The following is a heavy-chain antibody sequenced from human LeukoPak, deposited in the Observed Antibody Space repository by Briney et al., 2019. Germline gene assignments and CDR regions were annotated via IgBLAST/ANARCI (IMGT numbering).Heavy chain of an antibody. CDR2: IGTTGDT. CDR3: ARESGSGWYVGDDGFDI. V-gene: IGHV3-13*01. CDR1: GFTFSSYD. Sequence: GGSLRLSCAAPGFTFSSYDIHWVRQSTRKGLEWVSSIGTTGDTHYVGSVKGRFTISRENARNSVYLQMNSLRVGDTAVYYCARESGSGWYVGDDGFDIWGKGTMVTVAS. J-gene: IGHJ3*02. D-gene: IGHD6-19*01.